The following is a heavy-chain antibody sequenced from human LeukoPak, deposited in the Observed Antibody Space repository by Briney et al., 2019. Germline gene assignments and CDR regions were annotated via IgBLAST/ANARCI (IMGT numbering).Heavy chain of an antibody. CDR2: ISSSSSYI. J-gene: IGHJ4*02. D-gene: IGHD2-15*01. V-gene: IGHV3-21*01. CDR1: GFTFSSYS. CDR3: ARGPYCSGGSCYDY. Sequence: GGSLRLSCAASGFTFSSYSMNWVRQAPGKGVEWVSSISSSSSYIYYADSVKGRFTISRDNAKNSLYLQMNSLRAEDTAVYYCARGPYCSGGSCYDYWGQGTLVTVSS.